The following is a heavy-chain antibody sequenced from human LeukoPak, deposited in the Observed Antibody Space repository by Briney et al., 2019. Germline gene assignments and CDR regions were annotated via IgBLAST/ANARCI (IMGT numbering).Heavy chain of an antibody. CDR1: GYSFTSYW. CDR2: IHPRDSDT. J-gene: IGHJ4*02. Sequence: GASLKISCKGSGYSFTSYWIGWVRQMPGKGLEWMGIIHPRDSDTRYSPSFQGQVTISADKSISTAYLQWNSLKASDTAMYYCARRYCSGSSCYLFDYWGQGTLVTVSS. D-gene: IGHD2-15*01. V-gene: IGHV5-51*01. CDR3: ARRYCSGSSCYLFDY.